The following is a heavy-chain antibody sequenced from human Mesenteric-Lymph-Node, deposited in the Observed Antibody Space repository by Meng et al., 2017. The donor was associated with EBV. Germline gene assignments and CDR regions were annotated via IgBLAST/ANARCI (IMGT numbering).Heavy chain of an antibody. CDR2: ISWVGGST. D-gene: IGHD1-26*01. V-gene: IGHV3-43*01. CDR1: GFTFVDYT. CDR3: AKGGWELQWPPEY. J-gene: IGHJ4*02. Sequence: EVQLLESGGVVVQPGXXXXLSCAASGFTFVDYTMFWVRQAPGKGLEWVSLISWVGGSTYYAASVKVRFTIPRDDSKNSLYLQMNSLRTEDTALYYCAKGGWELQWPPEYWGQGTLVTVSS.